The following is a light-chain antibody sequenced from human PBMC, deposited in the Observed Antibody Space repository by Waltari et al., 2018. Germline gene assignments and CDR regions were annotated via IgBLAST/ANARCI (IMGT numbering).Light chain of an antibody. CDR2: DAS. J-gene: IGKJ3*01. CDR3: QQYDNLPV. Sequence: DFQMTQSPSSLSASVGDRVTITCQASQDISNYLNWYQHKPGKAPKLLIYDASNLETGVTSRFSGSGSGTDFTFTISSLQPEDIATYYCQQYDNLPVFGPGTKVDIK. CDR1: QDISNY. V-gene: IGKV1-33*01.